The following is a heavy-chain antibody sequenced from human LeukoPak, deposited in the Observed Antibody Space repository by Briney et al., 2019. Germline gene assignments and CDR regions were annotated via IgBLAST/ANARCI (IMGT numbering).Heavy chain of an antibody. V-gene: IGHV3-53*01. CDR2: IYSGGSK. Sequence: GGSLRLSCAASGFTVSSNYMSWVRQAPGKGLEWVSVIYSGGSKYYADPVRGRFTISRDSSKNTVYLQMNSLRAEDTAVYYCADSGSYYGRDQKIDYWGQGTLVTVSS. J-gene: IGHJ4*02. CDR1: GFTVSSNY. CDR3: ADSGSYYGRDQKIDY. D-gene: IGHD3-10*01.